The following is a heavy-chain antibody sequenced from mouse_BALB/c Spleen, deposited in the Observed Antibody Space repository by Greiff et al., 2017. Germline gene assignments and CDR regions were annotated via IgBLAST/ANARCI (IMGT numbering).Heavy chain of an antibody. CDR2: ISSGGSYT. Sequence: EVQVVESGGGLVKPGGSLKLSCAASGFTFSSYAMSWVRQSPEKRLEWVAEISSGGSYTYYPDTVTGRFTISRDNAKNTLYLEMSSLRSEDTAMYYCAREGDGYYGAWFAYWGQGTLVTVSA. V-gene: IGHV5-9-4*01. CDR1: GFTFSSYA. D-gene: IGHD2-3*01. J-gene: IGHJ3*01. CDR3: AREGDGYYGAWFAY.